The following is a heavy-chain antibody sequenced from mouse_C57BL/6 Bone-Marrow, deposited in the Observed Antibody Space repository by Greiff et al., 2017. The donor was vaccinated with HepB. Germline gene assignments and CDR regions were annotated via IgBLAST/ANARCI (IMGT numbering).Heavy chain of an antibody. CDR3: AILITTVVATYDY. CDR2: ISSGSSTI. D-gene: IGHD1-1*01. J-gene: IGHJ2*01. CDR1: GFTFSDYG. V-gene: IGHV5-17*01. Sequence: EVQGVESGGGLVKPGGSLKLSCAASGFTFSDYGMHWVRQAPEKGLEWVAYISSGSSTIYYADTVKGRFTISRDNAKNTLFLQMTSLRSEDTAMYYCAILITTVVATYDYWGQGTTLTVSS.